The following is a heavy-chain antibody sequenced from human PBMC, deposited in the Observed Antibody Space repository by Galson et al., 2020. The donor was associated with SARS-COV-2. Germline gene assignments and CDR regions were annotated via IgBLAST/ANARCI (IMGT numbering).Heavy chain of an antibody. Sequence: GESLKISCAASGFTFSSYGMHWVRQAPGKGLEWVAVIWYDGSNKYYADSVKGRFTISRDNSKNTLYLQMNSLRAEDTAVYYCARDLAVDGGGDYWGQGTWSPSPQ. J-gene: IGHJ4*02. CDR2: IWYDGSNK. CDR3: ARDLAVDGGGDY. CDR1: GFTFSSYG. D-gene: IGHD6-19*01. V-gene: IGHV3-33*01.